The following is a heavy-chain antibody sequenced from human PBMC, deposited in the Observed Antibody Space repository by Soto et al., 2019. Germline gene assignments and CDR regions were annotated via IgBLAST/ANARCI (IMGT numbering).Heavy chain of an antibody. CDR1: GGSISGSPYF. CDR3: ARRSIAAAGTGGRFDP. CDR2: IYYSGST. V-gene: IGHV4-39*01. D-gene: IGHD6-13*01. Sequence: SETLSLTCTVSGGSISGSPYFWGWIRQSPGKGLEWIANIYYSGSTYYNPSLKGRVTISVDTPKNQFSLRLTSVTAADTAVYYCARRSIAAAGTGGRFDPWGQGTLVTVSS. J-gene: IGHJ5*02.